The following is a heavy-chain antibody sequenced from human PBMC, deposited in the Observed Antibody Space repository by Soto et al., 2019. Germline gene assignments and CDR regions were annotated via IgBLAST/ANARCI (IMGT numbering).Heavy chain of an antibody. CDR1: GFTFSSYD. CDR2: IGTAGDT. V-gene: IGHV3-13*01. J-gene: IGHJ6*02. CDR3: AREKQYSSGWYYYGMDV. Sequence: GGSLRLSCAASGFTFSSYDMHWVRQATGKGLEWVSAIGTAGDTYYPGSVKGRFTISRENAKNSLYLQMNSLRAEDTAVYYCAREKQYSSGWYYYGMDVWGQGTTVTVS. D-gene: IGHD6-19*01.